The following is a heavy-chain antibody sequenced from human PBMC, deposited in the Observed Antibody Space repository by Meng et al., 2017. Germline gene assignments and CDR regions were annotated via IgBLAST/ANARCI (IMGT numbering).Heavy chain of an antibody. D-gene: IGHD3-10*01. CDR3: AREGSGSYYRFGWFDP. CDR1: GYTFTGYY. J-gene: IGHJ5*02. Sequence: QGQLGQSGDEVKKPGASVKVSCKASGYTFTGYYMHWGRQAPGQGLEWMGWINPNSGGTNYAQKFQGRVTMTRDTSISTAYMELSRLRSDDTAVYYCAREGSGSYYRFGWFDPWGQGTLVTVSS. V-gene: IGHV1-2*02. CDR2: INPNSGGT.